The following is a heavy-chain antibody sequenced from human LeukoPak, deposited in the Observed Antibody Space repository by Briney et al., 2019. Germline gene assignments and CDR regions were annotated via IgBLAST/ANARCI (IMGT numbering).Heavy chain of an antibody. CDR2: ISYDGSNK. CDR1: GFTFSSYA. V-gene: IGHV3-30-3*01. D-gene: IGHD3-10*01. J-gene: IGHJ4*02. CDR3: ARETNYGSGSYYN. Sequence: GGSLRLSCAASGFTFSSYAMHWVRQASGKGLEWVAVISYDGSNKYYADSVKGRLTISRDNSKNTLYLQMNSLRAEDTAVYYCARETNYGSGSYYNWGQGTLVTVSS.